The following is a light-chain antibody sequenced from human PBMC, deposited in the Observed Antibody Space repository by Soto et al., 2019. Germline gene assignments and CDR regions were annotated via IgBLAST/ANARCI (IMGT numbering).Light chain of an antibody. CDR2: AAS. CDR3: QQGYSTPG. CDR1: QSISSY. Sequence: DIQMTQSPSSLSASVGDRVTITYRASQSISSYLNWYQQKPGKAPKLLIYAASSLQSGVPSRFSGSGSGTDFTLTISSLQPEDFATYYWQQGYSTPGFGQGTKLEIK. V-gene: IGKV1-39*01. J-gene: IGKJ2*03.